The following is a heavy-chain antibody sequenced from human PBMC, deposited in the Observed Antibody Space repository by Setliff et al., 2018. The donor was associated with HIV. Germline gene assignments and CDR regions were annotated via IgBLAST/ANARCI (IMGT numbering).Heavy chain of an antibody. J-gene: IGHJ5*02. D-gene: IGHD3-22*01. CDR3: AKCSEMLGTPATSSGYYCGWFDP. CDR2: ISPYNGDA. V-gene: IGHV1-18*01. Sequence: VASVKVSCKASGYPFTSYGICWVRQAPGHGLEWMGYISPYNGDAYYAEKFQGRVTMTTDTSTSTAYMDLRSLRSDDTAVYYCAKCSEMLGTPATSSGYYCGWFDPWGQGTLVTVSS. CDR1: GYPFTSYG.